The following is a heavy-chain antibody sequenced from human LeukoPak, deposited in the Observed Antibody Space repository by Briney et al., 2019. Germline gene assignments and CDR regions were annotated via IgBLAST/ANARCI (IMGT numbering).Heavy chain of an antibody. CDR3: AKDSLDRFTGPYAFDI. CDR1: GYTFTSYY. CDR2: INPSGGST. J-gene: IGHJ3*02. D-gene: IGHD2-8*02. Sequence: ASVKVSCKASGYTFTSYYMHWVRQAPGQGLEWMGIINPSGGSTSYAQKFQGRVTMTRDTSTSTVYMELSSLRSEDTAVYYCAKDSLDRFTGPYAFDIWGQGTMVTVSS. V-gene: IGHV1-46*01.